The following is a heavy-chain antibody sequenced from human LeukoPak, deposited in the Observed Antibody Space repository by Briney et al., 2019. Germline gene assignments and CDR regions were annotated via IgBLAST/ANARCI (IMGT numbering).Heavy chain of an antibody. D-gene: IGHD5-18*01. CDR3: ARTTEGRYTYDYFYYYYMDV. CDR2: IYYSGST. V-gene: IGHV4-59*01. Sequence: PSETLSLTCTVSGASISSYYRSWIRQPPGKGLEWIGYIYYSGSTKYNPSLKSRVTISVDTSTTQSSLKLSSVTAADTAVYYCARTTEGRYTYDYFYYYYMDVWGKGTTVTISS. CDR1: GASISSYY. J-gene: IGHJ6*03.